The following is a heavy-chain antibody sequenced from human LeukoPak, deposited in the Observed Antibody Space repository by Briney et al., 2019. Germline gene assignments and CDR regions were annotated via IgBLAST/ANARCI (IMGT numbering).Heavy chain of an antibody. V-gene: IGHV3-11*03. D-gene: IGHD2-15*01. CDR1: GFTFSDYF. CDR3: ASFSVG. Sequence: MTGGSLRLSCGASGFTFSDYFMTWIRQAPGKGLEWVSYITSSSSYTNYADSVKGRFTISRDNAKNSLFLQMNSLRAEDTAVYYCASFSVGWGQGTLVTVSS. J-gene: IGHJ4*02. CDR2: ITSSSSYT.